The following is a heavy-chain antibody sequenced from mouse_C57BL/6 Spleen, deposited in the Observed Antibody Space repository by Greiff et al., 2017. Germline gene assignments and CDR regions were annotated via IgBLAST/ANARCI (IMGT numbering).Heavy chain of an antibody. Sequence: VQLQQSGPELVKPGASVKISCKASGYAFSSSWMNWVKQRPGKGLEWIGRIYPGDGDTNYNGKFKGKATLTADKSSSTAYMQLSSLTSEDSAVYFCARWYDYGDFDYGGQGTTLTVSS. CDR2: IYPGDGDT. CDR1: GYAFSSSW. V-gene: IGHV1-82*01. CDR3: ARWYDYGDFDY. D-gene: IGHD2-4*01. J-gene: IGHJ2*01.